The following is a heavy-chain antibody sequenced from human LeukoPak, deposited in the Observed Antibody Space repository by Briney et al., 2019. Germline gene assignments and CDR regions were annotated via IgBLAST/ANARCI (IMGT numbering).Heavy chain of an antibody. J-gene: IGHJ4*02. D-gene: IGHD5-24*01. V-gene: IGHV1-46*01. CDR1: GYTFTSYY. CDR3: ARAEMATIPNFDY. CDR2: INPSGGST. Sequence: VASVSVSCKASGYTFTSYYMHWVRQAPGQGREWMGIINPSGGSTSYAQKFQGRVTMTTDTSTSTVYMELSSLRSEDTAVYYCARAEMATIPNFDYWGQGTLVTVSS.